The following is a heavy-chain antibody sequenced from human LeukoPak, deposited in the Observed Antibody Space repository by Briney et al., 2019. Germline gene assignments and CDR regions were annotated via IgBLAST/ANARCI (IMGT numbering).Heavy chain of an antibody. CDR2: IYYSGST. V-gene: IGHV4-39*01. CDR1: GGSISSSSYF. J-gene: IGHJ3*02. CDR3: ARRSIAAHDDAFDI. Sequence: NPSETLSLTCTVSGGSISSSSYFWGWIRQPPGKGLEWIVSIYYSGSTYYNPSLKSRVTISVDTSKNQFSLKLSSVTAADTAVYYCARRSIAAHDDAFDIWGQGTMVTVSS. D-gene: IGHD6-6*01.